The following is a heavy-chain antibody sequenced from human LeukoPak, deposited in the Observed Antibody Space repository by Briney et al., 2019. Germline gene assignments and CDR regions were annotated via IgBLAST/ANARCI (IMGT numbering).Heavy chain of an antibody. CDR1: GYIFTSYY. J-gene: IGHJ4*02. Sequence: ASVTVSCTASGYIFTSYYMHWVRQAPGQGLEWMGGIIPIFGTANYAQKFQGRVTITADESTSTAYMELSSLRSEDTAVYYCARGRWDYYDSSGYYSPFDYWGQGTLVTVSS. V-gene: IGHV1-69*13. D-gene: IGHD3-22*01. CDR2: IIPIFGTA. CDR3: ARGRWDYYDSSGYYSPFDY.